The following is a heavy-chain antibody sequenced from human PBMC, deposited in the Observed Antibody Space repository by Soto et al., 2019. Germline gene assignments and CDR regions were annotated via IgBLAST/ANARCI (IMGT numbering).Heavy chain of an antibody. CDR3: ARDQGAADYYDYGMDV. CDR1: GGSISSYY. V-gene: IGHV4-59*01. J-gene: IGHJ6*02. Sequence: QVQLQESGPGLVKPSETLSLTCTVSGGSISSYYWCWIRQPPGKGLVWIGYIYYSGSTNYNPSLKSRVTISVDTSKNQFSLKLSSVTAADTAVYYCARDQGAADYYDYGMDVWGQGTTVTVSS. D-gene: IGHD6-13*01. CDR2: IYYSGST.